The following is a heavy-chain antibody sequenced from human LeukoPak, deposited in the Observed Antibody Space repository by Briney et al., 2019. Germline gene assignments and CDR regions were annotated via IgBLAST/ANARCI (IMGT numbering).Heavy chain of an antibody. CDR2: IYYSGST. CDR3: ARHGSFGYCSNGVCSSDYFDP. Sequence: ASETLSLTCTVSADSISSYYWSWIRQPPGKGLEWIGYIYYSGSTYYNPSLKSRVTISVGTSKKEFSLNLNSVTAADTAVYYCARHGSFGYCSNGVCSSDYFDPWGQGTLVTVSS. J-gene: IGHJ5*02. CDR1: ADSISSYY. D-gene: IGHD2-8*01. V-gene: IGHV4-59*08.